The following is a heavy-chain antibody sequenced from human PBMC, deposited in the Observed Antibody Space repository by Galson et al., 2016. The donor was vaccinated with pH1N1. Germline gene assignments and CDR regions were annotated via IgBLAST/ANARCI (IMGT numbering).Heavy chain of an antibody. CDR2: IYLGGSLI. J-gene: IGHJ3*02. CDR1: GHKFTNSW. D-gene: IGHD4-17*01. Sequence: SGAEVKKPGESLKISCKGSGHKFTNSWIGWVRQMPGKGLEWMGIIYLGGSLIRYRPSFQGQVTISADKSVNIVYLEWGSLKASDTAMYYCARQNDYGDYRGDAFDIWGQGTMVTVSS. CDR3: ARQNDYGDYRGDAFDI. V-gene: IGHV5-51*01.